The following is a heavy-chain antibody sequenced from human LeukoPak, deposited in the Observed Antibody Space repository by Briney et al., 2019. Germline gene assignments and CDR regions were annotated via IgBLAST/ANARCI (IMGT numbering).Heavy chain of an antibody. J-gene: IGHJ4*02. CDR3: AKDHDSRGLLGYYYDSSGYPLPGY. CDR2: ISYDGSNK. CDR1: GFTFSSYG. V-gene: IGHV3-30*18. D-gene: IGHD3-22*01. Sequence: PGRSLRLSCAASGFTFSSYGMHWVRQAPGKGLEWVAVISYDGSNKYYADSVKGRFTISRDNSKNTLYLQMNSLRAEDTAVYYCAKDHDSRGLLGYYYDSSGYPLPGYWGQGTLVTVSS.